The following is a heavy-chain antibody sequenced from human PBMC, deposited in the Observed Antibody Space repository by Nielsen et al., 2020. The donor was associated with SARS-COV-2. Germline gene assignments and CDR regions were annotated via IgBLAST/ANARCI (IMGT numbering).Heavy chain of an antibody. V-gene: IGHV3-23*01. CDR1: RFTFNIYA. J-gene: IGHJ5*02. CDR2: TSASGAST. D-gene: IGHD2-2*01. Sequence: GESLKISCAASRFTFNIYAMAWVRRAPGRGLEWVSGTSASGASTYYADSVKGRFTISRDNSKNTLYLQMNSLRAEDTAVYYCALKADQLLPNWFDPWGQGTLVTVSS. CDR3: ALKADQLLPNWFDP.